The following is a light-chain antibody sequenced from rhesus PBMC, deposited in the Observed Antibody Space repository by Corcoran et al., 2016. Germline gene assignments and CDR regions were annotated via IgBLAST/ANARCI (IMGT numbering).Light chain of an antibody. CDR1: QGISSY. CDR3: QQRNSYPRT. J-gene: IGKJ1*01. CDR2: DAS. V-gene: IGKV1-38*01. Sequence: DIQLTQSPSSLSASVGDRVTITCRASQGISSYLAWYQQKPGKAPKLLIYDASNLQSGVPSRVSGSGSGTDFTLPISSLQPEDFAVYYCQQRNSYPRTFGQGTKVEIK.